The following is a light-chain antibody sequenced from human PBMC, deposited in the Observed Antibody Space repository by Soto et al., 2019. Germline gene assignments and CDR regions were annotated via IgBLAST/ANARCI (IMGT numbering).Light chain of an antibody. V-gene: IGKV3-15*01. CDR2: GAS. CDR3: QQYNNWPRT. CDR1: QSISGN. Sequence: IVMTQSPATLSVSPGERATLSCRASQSISGNLAWFQQKPGQAPRLLIYGASTRATGIPARFSGSGSGTEFTLTISSLQSEDFAVYYCQQYNNWPRTFGQGTKLEIK. J-gene: IGKJ2*01.